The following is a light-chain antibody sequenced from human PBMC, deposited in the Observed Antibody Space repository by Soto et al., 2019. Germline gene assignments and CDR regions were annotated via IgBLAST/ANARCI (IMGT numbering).Light chain of an antibody. J-gene: IGKJ2*01. Sequence: DTVMTQSPLSLPVSPGEPASISCRSSQSLLHSNGYNYLEWYLQKPGQSPQLLIYLGSTRASGDPDRFSGGGSGTDFTLKISRVEAEDVGVYYCMQSLQAPPFTFGQGTKLEIK. CDR1: QSLLHSNGYNY. CDR3: MQSLQAPPFT. V-gene: IGKV2-28*01. CDR2: LGS.